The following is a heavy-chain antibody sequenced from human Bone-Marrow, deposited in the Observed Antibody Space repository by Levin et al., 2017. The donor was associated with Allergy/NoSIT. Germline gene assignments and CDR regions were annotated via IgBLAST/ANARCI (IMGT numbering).Heavy chain of an antibody. D-gene: IGHD2-2*01. CDR3: AHERTTGNGSCGSPPCHQKFDS. CDR2: IYWDDDK. J-gene: IGHJ4*02. CDR1: GFSLNTTGVG. Sequence: QTLSLTCSFSGFSLNTTGVGVGWLRQPPGKALQWLALIYWDDDKRYTPPLQTRLTVTKDASKNQLVLTMTDMDPVDTANYYCAHERTTGNGSCGSPPCHQKFDSWGQGTLVTVSS. V-gene: IGHV2-5*02.